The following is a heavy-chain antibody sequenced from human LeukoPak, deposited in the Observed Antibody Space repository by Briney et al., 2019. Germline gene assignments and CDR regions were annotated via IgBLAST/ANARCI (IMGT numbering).Heavy chain of an antibody. V-gene: IGHV3-48*03. CDR2: ISSSGSTI. Sequence: GGSLRLSCAASGFTFSSYEMNWVRQAPGKGLEWVSYISSSGSTIYYADSVKGQFTISRDNAKNSLYLQMNSLRAEDTAVYYCARDGGYSYGFDYWGQGTLVTVSS. D-gene: IGHD5-18*01. CDR1: GFTFSSYE. J-gene: IGHJ4*02. CDR3: ARDGGYSYGFDY.